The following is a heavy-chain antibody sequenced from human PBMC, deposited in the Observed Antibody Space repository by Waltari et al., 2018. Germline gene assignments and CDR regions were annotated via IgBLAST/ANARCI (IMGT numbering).Heavy chain of an antibody. J-gene: IGHJ5*01. D-gene: IGHD3-16*01. V-gene: IGHV1-2*04. Sequence: QVQLVQSAAEVTKPGASVKVACKASGYSFSDYYIHWVRQAPGKGLEWMGWINPNSGGTYYAQKFQDWVTMTRDTSISTAYMDLSRLRSDDTAVYYCARDWAGSTANWFDSWGQGTLVTVSS. CDR1: GYSFSDYY. CDR2: INPNSGGT. CDR3: ARDWAGSTANWFDS.